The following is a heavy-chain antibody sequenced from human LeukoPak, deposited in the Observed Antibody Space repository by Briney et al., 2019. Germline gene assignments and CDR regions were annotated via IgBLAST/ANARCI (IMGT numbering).Heavy chain of an antibody. CDR1: GFTVSSNY. CDR2: IYSGGST. Sequence: PGGSPRLSCAASGFTVSSNYMSWVRQAPGKGLEWVSVIYSGGSTYYADSVKGRFTISRDNSKNTRYLQMNSLRAEDTAVYYCARDGYDFWSGYYLYWGQGTLVTVSS. D-gene: IGHD3-3*01. V-gene: IGHV3-66*02. CDR3: ARDGYDFWSGYYLY. J-gene: IGHJ4*02.